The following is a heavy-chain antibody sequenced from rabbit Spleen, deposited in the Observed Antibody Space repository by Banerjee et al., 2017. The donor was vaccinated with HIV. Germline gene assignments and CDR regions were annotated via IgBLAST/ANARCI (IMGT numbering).Heavy chain of an antibody. CDR1: GIDFTNYY. J-gene: IGHJ6*01. CDR2: IDPVFGIT. Sequence: QLEESGGGLVQPGGSLTLSCKASGIDFTNYYITWVRQAPGKGLEWIGYIDPVFGITYYANWVNGRFSISRENAQNTVFLQMTSLTASDTATYFCARDGAGGSYFALWGQGTLVTVS. CDR3: ARDGAGGSYFAL. V-gene: IGHV1S7*01. D-gene: IGHD8-1*01.